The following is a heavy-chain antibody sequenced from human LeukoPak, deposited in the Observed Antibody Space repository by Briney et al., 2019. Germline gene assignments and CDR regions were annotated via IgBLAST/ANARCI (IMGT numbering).Heavy chain of an antibody. Sequence: PGGSLRLSCAASGFTFSSYAMSWVRQAPGKGLEWVSAIGGSGGSTYYADSVKGRFTISRDNSKNTLYLQMNSLRAEDTAVYYCAKHVGYCSGNSCYFDYWGQGTLVTVSS. D-gene: IGHD2-2*01. CDR3: AKHVGYCSGNSCYFDY. CDR2: IGGSGGST. J-gene: IGHJ4*02. V-gene: IGHV3-23*01. CDR1: GFTFSSYA.